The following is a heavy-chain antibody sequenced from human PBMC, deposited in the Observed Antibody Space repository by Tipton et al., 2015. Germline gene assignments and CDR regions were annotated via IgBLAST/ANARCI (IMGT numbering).Heavy chain of an antibody. CDR2: ISYTETS. CDR1: GGSVSSGSCY. V-gene: IGHV4-61*01. Sequence: TLSLTCTVSGGSVSSGSCYWSWIRQPPGKGLEWIGYISYTETSHYNASLKSRVTISIDTSKNQFSLKLSSVTAADTAVYYCARDLEHGMDVWGQGTMVTVSS. J-gene: IGHJ6*02. D-gene: IGHD5-24*01. CDR3: ARDLEHGMDV.